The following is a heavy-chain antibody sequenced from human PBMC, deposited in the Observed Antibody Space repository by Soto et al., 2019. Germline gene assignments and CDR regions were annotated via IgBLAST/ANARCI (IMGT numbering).Heavy chain of an antibody. Sequence: GGSLRLSCAVSGFNASNNYFSWVRQAPGKGLEWVSILFAAGLTYNSDSVEGRFTISRDNSKNTVDLQMNSLRADDTALYYCARGSPIATRAFDIWGQGTMVTVSS. J-gene: IGHJ3*02. V-gene: IGHV3-53*01. CDR1: GFNASNNY. CDR2: LFAAGLT. CDR3: ARGSPIATRAFDI.